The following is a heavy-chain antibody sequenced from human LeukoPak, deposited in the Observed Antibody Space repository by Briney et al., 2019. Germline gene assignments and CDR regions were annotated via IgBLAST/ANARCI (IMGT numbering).Heavy chain of an antibody. CDR1: GFTFSSYG. CDR2: ISTNSANT. Sequence: RPGGSLRLSCAASGFTFSSYGMHWVRQAPGKGLEWVSTISTNSANTYYTDSVKGRFTISRDNSKDTLFMQMNSLRAEDTAVYYCAKGQSTIATRSFDSWGQGTLVTVSS. J-gene: IGHJ4*02. CDR3: AKGQSTIATRSFDS. D-gene: IGHD6-6*01. V-gene: IGHV3-23*01.